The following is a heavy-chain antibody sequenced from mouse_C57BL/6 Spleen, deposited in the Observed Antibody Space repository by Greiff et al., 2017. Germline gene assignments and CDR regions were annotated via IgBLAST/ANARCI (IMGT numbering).Heavy chain of an antibody. CDR1: GYSITSGYY. CDR2: ISYDGSN. Sequence: EVQLQESGPGLVKPSQSLSLTCSVTGYSITSGYYWNWIRQFPGNKLEWMGYISYDGSNNYNPSLKNRISITRDTSKNQFFLKLNSVTTEDTATYYCARFPTLLSYCDYWGQGTTLTVSS. V-gene: IGHV3-6*01. D-gene: IGHD2-3*01. CDR3: ARFPTLLSYCDY. J-gene: IGHJ2*01.